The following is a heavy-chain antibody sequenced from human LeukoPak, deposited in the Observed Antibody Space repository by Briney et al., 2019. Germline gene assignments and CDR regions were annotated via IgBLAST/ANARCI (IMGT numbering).Heavy chain of an antibody. V-gene: IGHV4-39*07. J-gene: IGHJ5*02. CDR1: GGSISSSSYY. CDR2: IYYSGST. D-gene: IGHD6-13*01. Sequence: PSETLSLTCTVSGGSISSSSYYWGWIRQPPGKGLEWIGSIYYSGSTYYNPSLKSRVTISVDTSKNQFSLKLSSVTAADTAVYYCARGLTPILYSSSWYFLNWFDPWGQGTLVTVSS. CDR3: ARGLTPILYSSSWYFLNWFDP.